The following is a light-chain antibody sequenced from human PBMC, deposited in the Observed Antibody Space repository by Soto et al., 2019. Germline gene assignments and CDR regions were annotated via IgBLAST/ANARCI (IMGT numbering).Light chain of an antibody. CDR3: LQHNSYPPT. CDR1: QAIGNA. CDR2: GAS. Sequence: DIQMTQSPSSLSASVGDRVTITCRASQAIGNALGWYQQKPGKAPQRLIYGASNLQSGVPSRFSGSGSGTEFTLTIRSLESEDFATYYCLQHNSYPPTFGQGTKLEIK. V-gene: IGKV1-17*01. J-gene: IGKJ2*01.